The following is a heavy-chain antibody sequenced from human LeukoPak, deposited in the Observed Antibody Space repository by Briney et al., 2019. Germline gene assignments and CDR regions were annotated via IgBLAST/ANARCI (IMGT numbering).Heavy chain of an antibody. CDR1: GYTFTSYY. Sequence: GASVKVSCKASGYTFTSYYMHWVRQAPGQGLEWMGIINPSGGSTSYAQKFQGRVTMTTDTSTSTAYMELRSLRSDDTAVYYCARTYCSGGSCYSGAVAWFDPWGQGTLVTVSS. J-gene: IGHJ5*02. CDR3: ARTYCSGGSCYSGAVAWFDP. CDR2: INPSGGST. V-gene: IGHV1-46*01. D-gene: IGHD2-15*01.